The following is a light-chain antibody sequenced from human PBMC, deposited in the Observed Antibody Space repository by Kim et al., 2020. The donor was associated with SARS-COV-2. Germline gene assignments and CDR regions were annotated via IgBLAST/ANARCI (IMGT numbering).Light chain of an antibody. CDR2: DVS. CDR1: SSDVGGYNY. Sequence: QSALAQPASVSGSPGQSITISCTGTSSDVGGYNYVSWYQQHPRKAPKLMIYDVSQRPSGVSRLSSGSKSGNTASLTISGLQAEDEADYYCNSYTSSSTLVFGGGTQLTVL. J-gene: IGLJ3*02. V-gene: IGLV2-14*03. CDR3: NSYTSSSTLV.